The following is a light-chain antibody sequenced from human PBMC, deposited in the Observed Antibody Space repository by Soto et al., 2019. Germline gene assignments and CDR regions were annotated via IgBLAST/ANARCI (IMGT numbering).Light chain of an antibody. Sequence: EIVMTQSPVTLSVSPGEIAILSCRASQSVSSYLAWYQQKPGQAPRLRIYGASTRATAIPARFSGRGSGTELTLTISSLQSADFALYYYKQYNNWPTGTFGPGNKLEIK. J-gene: IGKJ2*01. CDR1: QSVSSY. V-gene: IGKV3-15*01. CDR2: GAS. CDR3: KQYNNWPTGT.